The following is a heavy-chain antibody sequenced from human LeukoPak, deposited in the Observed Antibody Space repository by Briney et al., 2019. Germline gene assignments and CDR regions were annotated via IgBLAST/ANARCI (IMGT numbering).Heavy chain of an antibody. CDR2: ISGSGGST. J-gene: IGHJ6*02. CDR3: AKDRKGARYYYYDMDV. D-gene: IGHD1-26*01. CDR1: GFTFNSYA. V-gene: IGHV3-23*01. Sequence: GRSLRLSCAASGFTFNSYAMSWVRQAPGQGLEWVSGISGSGGSTFHADSVKGRFTISRDNSKNTLYLQMNSLRAEGTAVYYCAKDRKGARYYYYDMDVWGQGTTVTVSS.